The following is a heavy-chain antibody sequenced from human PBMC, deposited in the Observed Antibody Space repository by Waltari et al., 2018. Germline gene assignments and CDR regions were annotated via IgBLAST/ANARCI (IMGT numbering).Heavy chain of an antibody. J-gene: IGHJ5*02. CDR2: INPIFGTA. Sequence: QVQLVQSGAEVKKPGSSVKVSCKASGGTFSSYAISWVRQAPGQGLEWMGGINPIFGTANYAQKFKGRVTITADESTSTAYMELSSLRSEDTAVYYCARVGFVVVPAAQNWFDPWGQGTLVTVSS. CDR1: GGTFSSYA. CDR3: ARVGFVVVPAAQNWFDP. D-gene: IGHD2-2*01. V-gene: IGHV1-69*01.